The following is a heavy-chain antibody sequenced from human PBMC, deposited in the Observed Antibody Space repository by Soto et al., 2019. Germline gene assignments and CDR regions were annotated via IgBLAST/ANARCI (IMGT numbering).Heavy chain of an antibody. CDR3: ARNLQPHSSSSDTWFDP. Sequence: SETLSLTCTVSGGSISSYYWSWLRQPPGKGLEWIGYIYYSGSTNYNPSLKSRVTISVDTSKNQFSLKLSSVTAADTAVYYCARNLQPHSSSSDTWFDPWGQGTLVTVSP. D-gene: IGHD6-6*01. J-gene: IGHJ5*02. CDR1: GGSISSYY. V-gene: IGHV4-59*01. CDR2: IYYSGST.